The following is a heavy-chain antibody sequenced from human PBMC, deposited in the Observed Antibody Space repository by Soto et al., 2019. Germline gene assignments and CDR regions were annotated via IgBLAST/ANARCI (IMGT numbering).Heavy chain of an antibody. CDR1: GAPINSGDYY. J-gene: IGHJ3*01. CDR3: ATVPTYYYDGSGYANAFDV. D-gene: IGHD3-22*01. Sequence: SETLSLTCTVSGAPINSGDYYWSWIRQPPGKGLEWIGYIYYSGSIYHNPSLKSRVIISVDMPKNQFSLKLSSVTAADTAVYYCATVPTYYYDGSGYANAFDVWGQGTMVTVSS. V-gene: IGHV4-30-4*01. CDR2: IYYSGSI.